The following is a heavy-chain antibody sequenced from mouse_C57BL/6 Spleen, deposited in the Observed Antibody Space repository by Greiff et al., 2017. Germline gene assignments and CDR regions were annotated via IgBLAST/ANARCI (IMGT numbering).Heavy chain of an antibody. V-gene: IGHV1-82*01. D-gene: IGHD2-5*01. CDR2: IYPGDGDT. J-gene: IGHJ3*01. CDR3: AIYSNYLAWFAY. Sequence: VQLQQSGPELVKPGASVKISCKASGYAFSSSWMNWVKQRPGKGLEWIGRIYPGDGDTNYNGKFKGKATLTADKSSSTAYMQLSSLTSEDSAVYFCAIYSNYLAWFAYWGQGTLVTVSA. CDR1: GYAFSSSW.